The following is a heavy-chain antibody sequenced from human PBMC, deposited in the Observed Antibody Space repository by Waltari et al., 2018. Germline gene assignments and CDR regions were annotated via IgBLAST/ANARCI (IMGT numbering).Heavy chain of an antibody. CDR1: GGSFSGYY. D-gene: IGHD3-22*01. J-gene: IGHJ5*02. Sequence: QVQLQQWGAGLLKPSETLSLTCAVYGGSFSGYYWSWIRQPPGKGLEWIGEINHSGSTNYNPSLKSRVTISVDTSKNQFSLKLSSVTAADTAVYYCARHDRDGYNPLNWFDPLGQGTLVTVSS. CDR2: INHSGST. CDR3: ARHDRDGYNPLNWFDP. V-gene: IGHV4-34*01.